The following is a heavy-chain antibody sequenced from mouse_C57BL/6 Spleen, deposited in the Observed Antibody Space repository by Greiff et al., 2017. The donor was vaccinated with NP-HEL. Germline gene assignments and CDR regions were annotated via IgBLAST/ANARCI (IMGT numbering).Heavy chain of an antibody. CDR1: GYSFTGYY. D-gene: IGHD1-1*01. CDR2: INPSTGGT. J-gene: IGHJ2*01. CDR3: ARVRYYGSSYYFDY. Sequence: EVQLQQSGPELVKPGASVKISCKASGYSFTGYYMNWVKQSPEKSLEWIGEINPSTGGTTYNQKFKAKATLTVDKSSSTAYMQLKSLTSEDSAVYYCARVRYYGSSYYFDYWGQGTTLTVSS. V-gene: IGHV1-42*01.